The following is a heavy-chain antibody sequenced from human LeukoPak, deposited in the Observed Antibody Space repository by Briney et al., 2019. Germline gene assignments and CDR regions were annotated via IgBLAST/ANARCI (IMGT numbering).Heavy chain of an antibody. J-gene: IGHJ3*02. Sequence: VASVKVSCKVSGYTLTELSMHWVRQAPGKGLEWMGGFDPEDGETIYAQKFQGRVTMTEDTSTDTAYMELSSLRSEDTAVYYCATVSTVVTPRDAFDIWGQGTMVTVSS. CDR1: GYTLTELS. V-gene: IGHV1-24*01. CDR3: ATVSTVVTPRDAFDI. CDR2: FDPEDGET. D-gene: IGHD4-23*01.